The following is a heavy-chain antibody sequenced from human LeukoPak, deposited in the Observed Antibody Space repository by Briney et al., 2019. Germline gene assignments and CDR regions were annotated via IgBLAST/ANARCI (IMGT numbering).Heavy chain of an antibody. J-gene: IGHJ4*02. CDR2: IYYSGST. CDR3: ARQLLKSGSLIQGSAYYFDY. D-gene: IGHD1-26*01. V-gene: IGHV4-59*08. Sequence: SETLSLTCTVSGGSISSYYWSWIRQPPGKGLEWIGYIYYSGSTNYNPSLKSRVTISVDTSKNQFSLKLSSVTAADTAVYYCARQLLKSGSLIQGSAYYFDYWGQGTLVTVSS. CDR1: GGSISSYY.